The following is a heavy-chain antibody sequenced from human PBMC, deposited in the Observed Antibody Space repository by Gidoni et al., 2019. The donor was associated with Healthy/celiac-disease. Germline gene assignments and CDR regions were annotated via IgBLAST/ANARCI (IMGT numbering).Heavy chain of an antibody. CDR2: ISYDGSNK. Sequence: QVQLVESGGCVVQPGRSLRLSCAASGFTFSSYAMHWVRPAPGKGLEWVAVISYDGSNKYYADSVKGRFTISRDNSKNTLYLQMNSLRAEDTAVYYCARDRVSYYGMDVWGQGTTVTVSS. V-gene: IGHV3-30-3*01. D-gene: IGHD3-10*01. J-gene: IGHJ6*02. CDR3: ARDRVSYYGMDV. CDR1: GFTFSSYA.